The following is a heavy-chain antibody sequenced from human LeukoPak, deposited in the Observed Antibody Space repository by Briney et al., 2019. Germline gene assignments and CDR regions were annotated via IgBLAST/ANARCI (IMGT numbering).Heavy chain of an antibody. Sequence: PGGSLRLSCAASGFTFSSYGMHWVRQAPDKGLEWVAFIRYDGSNKYYADSVKGRFTISRDNSKNTLYLQMNSLRAEDTAVYYCAKAVKLRYFDWLDLDYWGQGTLVTVSS. J-gene: IGHJ4*02. CDR1: GFTFSSYG. CDR3: AKAVKLRYFDWLDLDY. V-gene: IGHV3-30*02. D-gene: IGHD3-9*01. CDR2: IRYDGSNK.